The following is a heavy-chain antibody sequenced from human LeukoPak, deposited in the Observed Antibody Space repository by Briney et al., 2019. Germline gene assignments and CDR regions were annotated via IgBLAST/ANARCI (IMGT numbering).Heavy chain of an antibody. CDR1: GFTFTSYS. Sequence: PGGSLRLSCVASGFTFTSYSMSWVRQAPGKGLEWVAVISSGGGTIYYADSVEGRFIISKDNTKKTLYLQLNSLRDEDTAVFYCARSAVGKAFDIWGQGTMVTVSS. J-gene: IGHJ3*02. CDR3: ARSAVGKAFDI. CDR2: ISSGGGTI. D-gene: IGHD1-26*01. V-gene: IGHV3-21*01.